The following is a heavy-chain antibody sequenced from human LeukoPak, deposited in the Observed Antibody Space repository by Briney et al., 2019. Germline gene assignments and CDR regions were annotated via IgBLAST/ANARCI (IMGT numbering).Heavy chain of an antibody. CDR2: IIPIFGTA. CDR1: GFTFTSYD. CDR3: ASSGGNSLFPRHYYYYGMDV. Sequence: SVKVSCKASGFTFTSYDINWVRQAPGQGLEWMGGIIPIFGTANYAQKFQGRVTITADESTSTAYMELSSLRSEDTAVYYCASSGGNSLFPRHYYYYGMDVWGQGTTVTVSS. J-gene: IGHJ6*02. V-gene: IGHV1-69*13. D-gene: IGHD4-23*01.